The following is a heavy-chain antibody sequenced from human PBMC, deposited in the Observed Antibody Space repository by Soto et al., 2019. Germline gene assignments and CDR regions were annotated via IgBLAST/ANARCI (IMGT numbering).Heavy chain of an antibody. CDR2: IWYDGSNE. CDR3: ARDRWGSYYKIFDS. J-gene: IGHJ4*02. Sequence: GGSLRLSCAASGFSFSTYGMHWVRQAPGKGLEWVAVIWYDGSNEYYADSVKGRFIISRDNSKNTLYLQMNSLRDEDTAMYYCARDRWGSYYKIFDSWGQGSLVTVSS. CDR1: GFSFSTYG. D-gene: IGHD3-10*01. V-gene: IGHV3-33*01.